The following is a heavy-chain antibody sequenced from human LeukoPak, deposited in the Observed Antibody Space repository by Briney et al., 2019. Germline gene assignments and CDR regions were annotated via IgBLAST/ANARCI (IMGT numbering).Heavy chain of an antibody. CDR1: GFTFSSYG. J-gene: IGHJ4*02. Sequence: PGGTLRLSCAASGFTFSSYGMSWVRQAPGKGLEWVSAISGSGGSTYYADSVKGRFTISRDNSKNTLYLQMNSLRAEDTAVYYCARVIYGDYLPSFDYWGQGTLVTVSS. CDR3: ARVIYGDYLPSFDY. CDR2: ISGSGGST. V-gene: IGHV3-23*01. D-gene: IGHD4-17*01.